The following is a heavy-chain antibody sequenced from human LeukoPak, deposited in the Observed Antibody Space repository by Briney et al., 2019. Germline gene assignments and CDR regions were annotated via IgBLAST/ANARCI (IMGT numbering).Heavy chain of an antibody. CDR2: IISDGTGS. D-gene: IGHD6-25*01. CDR3: ATGESAPRNDY. J-gene: IGHJ4*02. Sequence: GGSLRLSCAASGFTFSSHWMHWVRQVPGKGLVWVGRIISDGTGSNYADFIEGRFTISRDNAKNILYLQMNSLRVEDTGVYYYATGESAPRNDYWGQGTLVTVSS. CDR1: GFTFSSHW. V-gene: IGHV3-74*01.